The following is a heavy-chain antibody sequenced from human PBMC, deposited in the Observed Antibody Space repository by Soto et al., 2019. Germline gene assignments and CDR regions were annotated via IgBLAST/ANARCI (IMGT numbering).Heavy chain of an antibody. V-gene: IGHV4-61*01. CDR2: IYYSGST. Sequence: PSETLSLTCTVSGGSVSSGSHYWSWIRQPPGKGLEWIGYIYYSGSTNYNPSLKSRVTISVDTSKNQFSLKLSSVTAADTAVYYCATGNVDTAMVTGFYFDYWGQGTLVTVSS. CDR3: ATGNVDTAMVTGFYFDY. J-gene: IGHJ4*02. D-gene: IGHD5-18*01. CDR1: GGSVSSGSHY.